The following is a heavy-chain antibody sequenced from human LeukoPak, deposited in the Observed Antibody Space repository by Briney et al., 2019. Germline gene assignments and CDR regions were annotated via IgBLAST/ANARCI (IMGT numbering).Heavy chain of an antibody. V-gene: IGHV1-18*01. D-gene: IGHD4-17*01. Sequence: ASVKVSCKASGYTSTSYGISWVRQAPGQGLEWMGWISAYNGNTNYAQRLQGRVTMTTDTSTSTAYMELRSLRSDDTAVYYCARLNYGVNANYFDYWGQGTLVTVSS. CDR3: ARLNYGVNANYFDY. CDR2: ISAYNGNT. CDR1: GYTSTSYG. J-gene: IGHJ4*02.